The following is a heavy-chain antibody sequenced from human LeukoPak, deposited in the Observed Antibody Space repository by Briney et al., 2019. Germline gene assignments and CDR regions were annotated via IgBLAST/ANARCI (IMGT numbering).Heavy chain of an antibody. V-gene: IGHV3-48*03. CDR2: ISTLGTKI. Sequence: PGGSLRLSCAASGFTFGRSEMNWVRQAPGKGLEWVLYISTLGTKIYYADSVRGRFTMSRDNAKNSLYLQMDSLRAEDTAIYYCARGRVTTGGDACDIWGQGTMVTVSS. CDR3: ARGRVTTGGDACDI. D-gene: IGHD4-17*01. J-gene: IGHJ3*02. CDR1: GFTFGRSE.